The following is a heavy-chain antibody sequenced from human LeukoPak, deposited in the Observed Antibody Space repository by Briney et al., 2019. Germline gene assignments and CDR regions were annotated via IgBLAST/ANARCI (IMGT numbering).Heavy chain of an antibody. CDR1: GNSVSNNIAT. J-gene: IGHJ4*02. D-gene: IGHD3-10*01. CDR3: VRDSDDYYWALDF. V-gene: IGHV6-1*01. Sequence: SQTLSLTCAISGNSVSNNIATWNWVRQSPSRGLEWLGRTYYRSRWGNDYAISVKGRITINPDTSRNQFSPQLNSVTPEDTAVYYCVRDSDDYYWALDFWGQGTPVTVSS. CDR2: TYYRSRWGN.